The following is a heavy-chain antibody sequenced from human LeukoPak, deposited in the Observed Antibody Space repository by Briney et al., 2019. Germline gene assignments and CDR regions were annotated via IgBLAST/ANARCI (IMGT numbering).Heavy chain of an antibody. J-gene: IGHJ4*02. CDR3: AKDGAEYYFDY. CDR1: GFTLSSAT. V-gene: IGHV3-23*01. Sequence: GGSLRLACGASGFTLSSATMSWLRQAPGKGLEWVSAINSGGGTTSAESVKGRFTISRDNSKNTLYLQMNSLRAEDTAVYYCAKDGAEYYFDYWGQGTLVTVSS. D-gene: IGHD1-26*01. CDR2: INSGGGTT.